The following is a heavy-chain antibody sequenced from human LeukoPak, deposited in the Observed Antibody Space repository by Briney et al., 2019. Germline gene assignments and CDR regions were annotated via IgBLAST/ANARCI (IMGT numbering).Heavy chain of an antibody. CDR1: GFTFSSYW. V-gene: IGHV3-74*01. D-gene: IGHD3-16*02. CDR3: ARDLDDYVWGSYRYSFFDY. CDR2: INSDGSST. J-gene: IGHJ4*02. Sequence: QAGGSLRLSCAASGFTFSSYWMHWVRQAPGKGLVWVSRINSDGSSTSYADSVKGRFTISRDNAKNTLYLQMNGLRAEDTAVYYCARDLDDYVWGSYRYSFFDYWGQGTLVTVSS.